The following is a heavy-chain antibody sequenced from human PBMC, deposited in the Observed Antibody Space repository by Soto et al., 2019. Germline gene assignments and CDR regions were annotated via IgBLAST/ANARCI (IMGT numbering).Heavy chain of an antibody. J-gene: IGHJ3*02. CDR3: ARLSGYCSSTSCYTGAFDI. CDR1: GYSFTSYW. D-gene: IGHD2-2*02. V-gene: IGHV5-51*01. CDR2: IYPGDSDT. Sequence: GESLKISCKGSGYSFTSYWIGWVRQMPGKGLEWMGIIYPGDSDTRYSPSFQGQVTISADKSISTAYLQWSSLKASDTAMYYCARLSGYCSSTSCYTGAFDIWGQGTMGTVSS.